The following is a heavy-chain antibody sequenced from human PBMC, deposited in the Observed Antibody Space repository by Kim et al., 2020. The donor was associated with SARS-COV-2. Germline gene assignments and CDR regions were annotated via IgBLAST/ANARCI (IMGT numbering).Heavy chain of an antibody. V-gene: IGHV4-31*02. Sequence: YNPSLKSRVTISVDTSKYQFSLQLSSVTAADTAVYYCARANYYDSSAFDIWGQGTMVTVSS. CDR3: ARANYYDSSAFDI. J-gene: IGHJ3*02. D-gene: IGHD3-22*01.